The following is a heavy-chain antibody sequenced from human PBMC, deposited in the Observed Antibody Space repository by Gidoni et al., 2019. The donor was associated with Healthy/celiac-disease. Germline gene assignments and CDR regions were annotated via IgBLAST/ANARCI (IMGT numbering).Heavy chain of an antibody. Sequence: EVQLVESGGGLVQHGRSLRLSCAASGVTFDDYAMHWVRQAPGKGLEWVSGISWNSGSIGYADSVKGRFTISRDNAKNSLYLQMNSLRAEDTALYYCAKGIAAAGTAGFDYWGQGTLVTVSS. CDR3: AKGIAAAGTAGFDY. CDR1: GVTFDDYA. CDR2: ISWNSGSI. D-gene: IGHD6-13*01. V-gene: IGHV3-9*01. J-gene: IGHJ4*02.